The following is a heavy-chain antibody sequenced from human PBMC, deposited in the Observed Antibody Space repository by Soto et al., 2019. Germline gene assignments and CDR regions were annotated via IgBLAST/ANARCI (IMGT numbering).Heavy chain of an antibody. D-gene: IGHD6-13*01. CDR3: AREAIAVAAPPGMDV. Sequence: QVQLVESGGGVVQPGRSLTLSCAASGFTFSNYAMHWVRQAPGKGLVWVAVISYDGSNKYYADSVKGRFTISRDNSKTTQYLQMNSLRAEDTAVYYCAREAIAVAAPPGMDVWRQGTTLTVSS. J-gene: IGHJ6*02. CDR2: ISYDGSNK. V-gene: IGHV3-30-3*01. CDR1: GFTFSNYA.